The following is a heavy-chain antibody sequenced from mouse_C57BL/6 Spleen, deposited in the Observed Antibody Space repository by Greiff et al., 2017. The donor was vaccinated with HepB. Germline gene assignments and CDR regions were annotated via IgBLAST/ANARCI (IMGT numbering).Heavy chain of an antibody. J-gene: IGHJ2*01. CDR2: IDPSDSYT. Sequence: QVQLQQPGAELVMPGASVKLSCKASGYTFTSYWMHWVKQRPGQGLEWIGEIDPSDSYTNYNQKFKGKSTLTVDKSSSTAYMQLSSLTSVDSAVYYCARSAYYSNSHYFDYWGQGTTLTVSS. V-gene: IGHV1-69*01. CDR1: GYTFTSYW. CDR3: ARSAYYSNSHYFDY. D-gene: IGHD2-5*01.